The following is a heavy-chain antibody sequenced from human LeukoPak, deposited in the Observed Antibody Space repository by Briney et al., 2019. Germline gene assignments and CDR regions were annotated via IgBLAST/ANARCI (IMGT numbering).Heavy chain of an antibody. CDR3: ARAYYYGSGSYPHDAFDI. CDR2: ISSSGSTI. Sequence: GGSLRLSCAASGFTFSSYEMNWVRQAPGKGLEWVSYISSSGSTIYYADSVKGRFTISRDNAKNSLYLQMNSLRAEDTAVYYCARAYYYGSGSYPHDAFDIWGQGTMVTVSS. J-gene: IGHJ3*02. CDR1: GFTFSSYE. D-gene: IGHD3-10*01. V-gene: IGHV3-48*03.